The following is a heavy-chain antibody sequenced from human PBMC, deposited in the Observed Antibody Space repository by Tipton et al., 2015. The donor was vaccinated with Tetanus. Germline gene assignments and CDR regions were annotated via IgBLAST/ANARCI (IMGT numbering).Heavy chain of an antibody. J-gene: IGHJ4*02. CDR3: AKESLCVRDGTNLGY. Sequence: SLRLSCAASGFTFSNYGMHWVRQAPGKGLEWVAVMSKDGGFKHYVDSAKGRFTISRDNAKNTLYLQMNSLRAEDTAVYYCAKESLCVRDGTNLGYWGQGTLVTVSS. V-gene: IGHV3-30*18. D-gene: IGHD5-24*01. CDR1: GFTFSNYG. CDR2: MSKDGGFK.